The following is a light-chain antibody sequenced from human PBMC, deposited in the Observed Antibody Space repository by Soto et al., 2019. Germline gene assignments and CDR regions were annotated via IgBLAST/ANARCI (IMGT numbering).Light chain of an antibody. CDR1: QSVSSN. CDR3: QQYNTLLQT. V-gene: IGKV3D-15*03. Sequence: EIVMTQSPATLSVSPGERATLSCRASQSVSSNLAWYQQKPGQAPRLLIDGASIMATGIPARFSVSGSGTAFTLTISILQSEDFAVYYCQQYNTLLQTFGGGTKVEIK. J-gene: IGKJ4*01. CDR2: GAS.